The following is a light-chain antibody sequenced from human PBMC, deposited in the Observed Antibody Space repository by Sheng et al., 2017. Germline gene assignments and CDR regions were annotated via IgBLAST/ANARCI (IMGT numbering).Light chain of an antibody. V-gene: IGLV2-23*02. CDR2: DVS. CDR1: SSDVGSYNL. J-gene: IGLJ1*01. CDR3: CSYTSSSTFV. Sequence: QSALTQPASVSGSPGQSITISCTGTSSDVGSYNLVSWYQQHPGKAPKLMIYDVSIRPSGVSNRFSGSKSGNTASLTISGLQAEDEADYYCCSYTSSSTFVFGTGTKVTVL.